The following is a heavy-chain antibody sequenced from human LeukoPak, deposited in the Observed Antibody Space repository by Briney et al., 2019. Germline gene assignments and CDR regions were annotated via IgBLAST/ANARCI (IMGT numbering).Heavy chain of an antibody. CDR2: INSDGSSA. Sequence: PGGSLRLSCAASGFTFSSYWMHWVRQAPGQGLVWVSGINSDGSSATYADSVKGRSTISRDNTKNTLYLQMNSLRAEDTAVFYCVRGSGYADYWGQGTLVTVSS. J-gene: IGHJ4*02. V-gene: IGHV3-74*01. D-gene: IGHD5-12*01. CDR1: GFTFSSYW. CDR3: VRGSGYADY.